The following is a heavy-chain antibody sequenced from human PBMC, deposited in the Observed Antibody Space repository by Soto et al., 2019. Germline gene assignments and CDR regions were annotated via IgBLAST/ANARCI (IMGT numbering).Heavy chain of an antibody. D-gene: IGHD2-15*01. V-gene: IGHV4-39*01. J-gene: IGHJ4*02. CDR1: GASISSYNY. Sequence: PSETLSLTCNVSGASISSYNYWGWIRQPPGKGLEWIGSIYDRGSTYSNPSLKSRLTISVDTSKNQFSLKLTSVTAADTAVYYCARHTPAISISDHWGQGTLVTVSS. CDR3: ARHTPAISISDH. CDR2: IYDRGST.